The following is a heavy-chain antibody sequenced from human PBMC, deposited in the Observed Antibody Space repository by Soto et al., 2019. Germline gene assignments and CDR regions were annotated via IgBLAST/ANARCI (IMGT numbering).Heavy chain of an antibody. Sequence: PGGSLRLSCAASGFTFDYYAMHWFRQTPGKGLEWVSGISWNSGSLDYADSVKGRFTISRDNAKNSLYLQMNSLRAEDTAMYYCAKDKYISSGPFDYWGQGTLVTVSS. CDR3: AKDKYISSGPFDY. D-gene: IGHD6-13*01. V-gene: IGHV3-9*01. J-gene: IGHJ4*02. CDR1: GFTFDYYA. CDR2: ISWNSGSL.